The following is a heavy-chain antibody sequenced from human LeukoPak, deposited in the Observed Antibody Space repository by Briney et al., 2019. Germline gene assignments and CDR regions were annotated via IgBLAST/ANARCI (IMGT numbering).Heavy chain of an antibody. J-gene: IGHJ4*02. Sequence: GGSLRLSCAATGFTFNIHWMTWVRQAPGKGLEWVANIKQNGTDTSYVDSVKGRFSISRDNAKNSVYLQMNSLGVEDTAVYYCAKNLYYDSSGYYLDYWGQGTLVTASS. CDR1: GFTFNIHW. CDR3: AKNLYYDSSGYYLDY. D-gene: IGHD3-22*01. CDR2: IKQNGTDT. V-gene: IGHV3-7*01.